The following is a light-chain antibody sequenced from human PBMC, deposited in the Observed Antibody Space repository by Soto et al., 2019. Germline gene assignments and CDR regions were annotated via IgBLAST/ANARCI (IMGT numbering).Light chain of an antibody. Sequence: QWPANQYLSPGERATLSCRASQSVSVYLAWYQQKPGQAPRLLIYDASNRATGIPARFSGSGSGTDFTLTISGLEPEDFAVYSCQQRSTCLFRPGTKVDIK. CDR3: QQRSTCL. CDR2: DAS. CDR1: QSVSVY. V-gene: IGKV3-11*01. J-gene: IGKJ3*01.